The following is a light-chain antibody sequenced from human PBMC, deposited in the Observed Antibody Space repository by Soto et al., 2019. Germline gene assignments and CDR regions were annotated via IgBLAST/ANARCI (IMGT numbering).Light chain of an antibody. CDR3: QQYGNLPLT. Sequence: EIVLTQSPGTLSLSPGERATLSCRASQTITTLAWYQRKPGQAPRLLIYRVSSRATGVPDRFSGRGSGTDYTLTISRLEAEDFAVYYCQQYGNLPLTFGGGTKVEIK. CDR1: QTITT. CDR2: RVS. J-gene: IGKJ4*01. V-gene: IGKV3-20*01.